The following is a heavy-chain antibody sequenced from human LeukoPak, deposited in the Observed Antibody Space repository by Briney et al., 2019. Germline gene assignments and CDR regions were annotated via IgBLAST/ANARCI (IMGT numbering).Heavy chain of an antibody. CDR3: ARNTVAGRED. Sequence: PSETLSLTCTASGGSISSSSYYWGWIRQPPGKGLEWIGSIYYSGSTYYNPSLKSRVTISVDTSKNQFSLKLSSVTAADTAVYYCARNTVAGREDWGQGTLVTVSS. D-gene: IGHD6-19*01. V-gene: IGHV4-39*01. CDR1: GGSISSSSYY. CDR2: IYYSGST. J-gene: IGHJ4*02.